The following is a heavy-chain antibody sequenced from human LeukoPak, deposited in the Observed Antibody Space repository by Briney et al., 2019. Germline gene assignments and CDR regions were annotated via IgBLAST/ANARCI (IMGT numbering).Heavy chain of an antibody. CDR2: INPNSGGT. CDR3: ARDPVLEDAFDI. D-gene: IGHD2-8*02. Sequence: GASVKVSCKASGYTFTGYYMHWVRQAPGQGLEWMGWINPNSGGTNYAQKFQGRVTMTRDTSISTAYMELRSLRSDDTAVYYCARDPVLEDAFDIWGQGTMVTVSS. J-gene: IGHJ3*02. CDR1: GYTFTGYY. V-gene: IGHV1-2*02.